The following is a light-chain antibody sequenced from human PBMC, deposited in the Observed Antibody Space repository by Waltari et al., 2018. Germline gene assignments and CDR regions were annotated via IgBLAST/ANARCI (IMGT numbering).Light chain of an antibody. Sequence: EIVLTQSPGTLSLSPGERATLSCRASQSVSRVLAWYQQKPGQAPRLLIYAASSRATGIPDRFSGSGSGTDFSLTISRLEPEDFAVYYCQHYVRLPVTFGQGTKVEIK. CDR2: AAS. CDR1: QSVSRV. CDR3: QHYVRLPVT. J-gene: IGKJ1*01. V-gene: IGKV3-20*01.